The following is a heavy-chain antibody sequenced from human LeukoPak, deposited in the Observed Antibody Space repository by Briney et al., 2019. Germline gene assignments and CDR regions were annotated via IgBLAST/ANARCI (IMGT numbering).Heavy chain of an antibody. J-gene: IGHJ4*02. CDR3: AKAAGSTTPAWRFDY. CDR2: ISNSGGST. V-gene: IGHV3-23*01. CDR1: GFTFSNFG. D-gene: IGHD1-1*01. Sequence: GGYLRLYCAASGFTFSNFGMNRVRHGPGQGLEWVSAISNSGGSTYDGNTVKGQFTISRANSKNTLYLYMNRLRDKDTAVYYCAKAAGSTTPAWRFDYWGQGTLVTVSS.